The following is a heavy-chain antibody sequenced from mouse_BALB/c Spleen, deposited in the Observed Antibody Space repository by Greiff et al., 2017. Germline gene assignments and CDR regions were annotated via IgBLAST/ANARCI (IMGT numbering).Heavy chain of an antibody. J-gene: IGHJ4*01. CDR2: ISSGGSYT. V-gene: IGHV5-9-3*01. D-gene: IGHD1-1*01. CDR1: GFTFSSYA. CDR3: ARTVEYAMDY. Sequence: EVQGVESGGGLVKPGGSLKLSCAASGFTFSSYAMSWVRQTPEKRLEWVATISSGGSYTYYPASVKGRFTISRDNAKNTLYLQMSSLRSEDTAMYYCARTVEYAMDYWGQGTSVTVSS.